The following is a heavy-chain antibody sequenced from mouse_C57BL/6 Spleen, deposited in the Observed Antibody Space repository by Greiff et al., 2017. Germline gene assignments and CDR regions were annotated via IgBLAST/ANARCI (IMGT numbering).Heavy chain of an antibody. CDR2: IDPSDSYT. J-gene: IGHJ1*03. V-gene: IGHV1-59*01. D-gene: IGHD1-1*01. Sequence: PGQGLEWIGVIDPSDSYTNYNQKFKGKATLTVDTSSSTAYMQLSSLTSEDSAVYYCASPYYYGSSGYFDVWGTGTTVTVSS. CDR3: ASPYYYGSSGYFDV.